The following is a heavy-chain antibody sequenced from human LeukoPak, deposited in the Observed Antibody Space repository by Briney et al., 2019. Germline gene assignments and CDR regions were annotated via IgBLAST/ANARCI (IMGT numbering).Heavy chain of an antibody. V-gene: IGHV3-74*01. J-gene: IGHJ4*02. CDR2: VNSDGSNT. CDR3: ATVGILRSNDY. CDR1: GFTFSSYW. D-gene: IGHD4-17*01. Sequence: GGSLRLSCAASGFTFSSYWMHWVRQAPGKGLVWVSRVNSDGSNTTYADSVKGRFTTSRDNSKNSLYLQLNSLRAEDTAVYYCATVGILRSNDYWGQGTLVTVSS.